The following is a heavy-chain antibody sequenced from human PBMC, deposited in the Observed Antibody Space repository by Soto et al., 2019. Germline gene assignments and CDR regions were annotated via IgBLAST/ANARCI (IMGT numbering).Heavy chain of an antibody. Sequence: PSETLSLTCAVSGGSISSGGYSWNWVRQPPGTGLEWIGYIYQSGSTYYNPSLKSRVTISVDRSKNQFSLKLSSVTAADTAVYFCARMNILTGYYFDYWGQGTLVTVS. V-gene: IGHV4-30-2*01. CDR2: IYQSGST. J-gene: IGHJ4*02. D-gene: IGHD3-9*01. CDR1: GGSISSGGYS. CDR3: ARMNILTGYYFDY.